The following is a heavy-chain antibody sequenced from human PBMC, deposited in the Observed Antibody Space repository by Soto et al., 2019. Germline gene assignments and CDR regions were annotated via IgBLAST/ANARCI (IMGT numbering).Heavy chain of an antibody. CDR3: ARDEIGGYCSGGSCQKFDY. J-gene: IGHJ4*02. D-gene: IGHD2-15*01. V-gene: IGHV1-69*08. CDR1: GGTFSSYT. Sequence: QVQLVQSGAEVKKPGSSVKVSCKASGGTFSSYTISWVRQAPGQGLEWMGRIIPILGIANYAQKFQGRVTITADKSTSTAYMELSSLRSEDTAVHYCARDEIGGYCSGGSCQKFDYWGQGTLVTVSS. CDR2: IIPILGIA.